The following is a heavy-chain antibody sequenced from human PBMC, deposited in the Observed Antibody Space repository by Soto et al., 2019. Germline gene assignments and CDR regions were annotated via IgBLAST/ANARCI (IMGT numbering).Heavy chain of an antibody. D-gene: IGHD5-18*01. V-gene: IGHV4-39*01. CDR1: GGSISSSSYY. Sequence: SETLSPTCRVSGGSISSSSYYWGWLRQPPGKGLEWIGSIYYSGSTYYNPSLKSRVTISVDTSKNQFSLKLSSVTAADTAVYYCANRPRYSYGSDWYFDLWGRGTLVTVSS. J-gene: IGHJ2*01. CDR3: ANRPRYSYGSDWYFDL. CDR2: IYYSGST.